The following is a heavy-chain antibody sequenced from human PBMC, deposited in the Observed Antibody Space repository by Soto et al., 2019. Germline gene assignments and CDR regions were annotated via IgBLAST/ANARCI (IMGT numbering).Heavy chain of an antibody. J-gene: IGHJ4*02. CDR1: GGSIISYY. CDR2: IYYSGST. D-gene: IGHD2-2*01. Sequence: LETLSLTCTVSGGSIISYYWSWIRQPPGKGLEWIGYIYYSGSTNYNPSLKSRVTISVETSKNQFSLKLSSVTAADTAVYYCARGRLVPAVNFDYWGLGTLVTVSS. CDR3: ARGRLVPAVNFDY. V-gene: IGHV4-59*12.